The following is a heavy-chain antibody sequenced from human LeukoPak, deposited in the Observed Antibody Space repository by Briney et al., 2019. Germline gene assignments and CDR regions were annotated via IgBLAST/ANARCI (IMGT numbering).Heavy chain of an antibody. D-gene: IGHD3-16*01. Sequence: SGTLSLTCAVSGGSISSSNWWSWVRQPPRKGLEWIGEIYHSGSTNYNPSLKSRVTISVDKSKNQFSLKLSSVTAADTAVYYCARSGGEPTLRGFDYWGQGTLVTVSS. CDR2: IYHSGST. CDR1: GGSISSSNW. V-gene: IGHV4-4*02. J-gene: IGHJ4*02. CDR3: ARSGGEPTLRGFDY.